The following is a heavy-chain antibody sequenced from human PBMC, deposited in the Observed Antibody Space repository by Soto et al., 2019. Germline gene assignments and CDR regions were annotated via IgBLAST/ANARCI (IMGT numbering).Heavy chain of an antibody. D-gene: IGHD2-15*01. Sequence: QVQLQQWGAGLLKPSETLSLTCAVNGGSFTGYYWSWVRQPPGKGLEWIGEIKDGGSTNYSPSLRSRVTISAATAEKQFSLKVTSVTAADTAVYYCARGQEGVVATHWDQGTLVTVSS. V-gene: IGHV4-34*01. CDR1: GGSFTGYY. CDR2: IKDGGST. CDR3: ARGQEGVVATH. J-gene: IGHJ4*02.